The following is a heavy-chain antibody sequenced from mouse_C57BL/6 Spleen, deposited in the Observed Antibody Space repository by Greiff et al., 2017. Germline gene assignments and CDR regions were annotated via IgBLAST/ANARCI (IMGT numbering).Heavy chain of an antibody. Sequence: VQLKESGAELVRPGASVKLSCTASGFNIKDDYMHWVKQRPEQGLEWIGWIDPENGDTEYASKFQGKATITADTSSNTAYLQLSSLTSEDTAVYYGTSLTVVSPWFAYWGQGTLVTVSA. CDR2: IDPENGDT. D-gene: IGHD1-1*01. CDR3: TSLTVVSPWFAY. V-gene: IGHV14-4*01. CDR1: GFNIKDDY. J-gene: IGHJ3*01.